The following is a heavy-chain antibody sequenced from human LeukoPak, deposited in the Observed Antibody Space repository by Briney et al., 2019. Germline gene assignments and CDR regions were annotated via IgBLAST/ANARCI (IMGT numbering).Heavy chain of an antibody. D-gene: IGHD1-26*01. CDR2: INPNSGGT. Sequence: ASVKVSCKASGYTFTGYYMHWVRQAPGQGLEWMGWINPNSGGTNYAQKFQDRVTMTRDTSISTAYMELSRLRSDDTAVYYCARDRALSGSYLYYFDYWGQGTLVTVSS. J-gene: IGHJ4*02. V-gene: IGHV1-2*02. CDR3: ARDRALSGSYLYYFDY. CDR1: GYTFTGYY.